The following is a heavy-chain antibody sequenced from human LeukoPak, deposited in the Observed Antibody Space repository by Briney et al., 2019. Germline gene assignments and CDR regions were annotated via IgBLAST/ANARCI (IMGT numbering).Heavy chain of an antibody. D-gene: IGHD2-2*01. J-gene: IGHJ4*02. Sequence: GGPLSFSCAASGFTFSDYNMSWIRQPPGKGLKGVSYFISSGSTIYYADSVKGRFTISRDNAKNSLYLQMNSLRAEDTAVYYCARKVVGVPAATPYFDYWGQGTLVTVSS. CDR3: ARKVVGVPAATPYFDY. CDR1: GFTFSDYN. V-gene: IGHV3-11*01. CDR2: FISSGSTI.